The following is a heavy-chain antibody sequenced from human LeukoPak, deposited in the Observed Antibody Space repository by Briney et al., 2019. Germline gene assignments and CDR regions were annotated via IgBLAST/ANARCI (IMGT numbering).Heavy chain of an antibody. CDR1: GYSFSTYA. Sequence: PGGSLRLSCAASGYSFSTYAMSWVRQAPGKGLEGVSTISGSGGSTCYAESVKGRFTISRDNSKNTLYLQVNSLRVEDTAIYYCATTSRTIGYWGQGTLVTVSS. V-gene: IGHV3-23*01. CDR2: ISGSGGST. CDR3: ATTSRTIGY. D-gene: IGHD1-14*01. J-gene: IGHJ4*02.